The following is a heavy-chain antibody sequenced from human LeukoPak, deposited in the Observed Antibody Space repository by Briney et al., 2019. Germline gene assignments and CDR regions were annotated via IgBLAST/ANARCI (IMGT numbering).Heavy chain of an antibody. CDR1: GFNLRDYW. J-gene: IGHJ5*02. CDR3: VRDPSNSGNWFDL. Sequence: GGSLRLSCAASGFNLRDYWMHWVRHAPGKGLVWVSRLGTDGTYTNYADSVTGRFTISRDNAKNTLYLQMDSLSAEDTSFYYCVRDPSNSGNWFDLWGQGTLVTVSS. CDR2: LGTDGTYT. V-gene: IGHV3-74*01. D-gene: IGHD4-11*01.